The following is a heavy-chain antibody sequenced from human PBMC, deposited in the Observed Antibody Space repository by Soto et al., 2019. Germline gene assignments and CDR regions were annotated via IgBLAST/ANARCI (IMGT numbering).Heavy chain of an antibody. J-gene: IGHJ6*02. Sequence: QVQLVQSGAEVKKPGASVKVSCKASGYTFTSYGISWVRQAPGQGLEWMGWISAYNGNTNYAQKLQGRVTMTTDTYTSTAYMELRSLRSDDTAVYYCARDDNWNYNYYYGMDVWGQGTTVTVSS. CDR2: ISAYNGNT. CDR1: GYTFTSYG. D-gene: IGHD1-20*01. V-gene: IGHV1-18*01. CDR3: ARDDNWNYNYYYGMDV.